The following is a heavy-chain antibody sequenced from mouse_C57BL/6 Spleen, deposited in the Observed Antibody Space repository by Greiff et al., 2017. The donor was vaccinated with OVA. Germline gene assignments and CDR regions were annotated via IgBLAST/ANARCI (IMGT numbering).Heavy chain of an antibody. CDR3: ARKLTGYAMDY. Sequence: QVQLQQSGPELVKPGASVKISCKASGYAFSSSWMNWVKQRPGKGLEWIGRIYPGDGDTNYNGKFKGKATLTADKSSSPAYMQLSSLTSEYSAVYFCARKLTGYAMDYWGQGTSVTVSS. CDR1: GYAFSSSW. D-gene: IGHD4-1*01. J-gene: IGHJ4*01. V-gene: IGHV1-82*01. CDR2: IYPGDGDT.